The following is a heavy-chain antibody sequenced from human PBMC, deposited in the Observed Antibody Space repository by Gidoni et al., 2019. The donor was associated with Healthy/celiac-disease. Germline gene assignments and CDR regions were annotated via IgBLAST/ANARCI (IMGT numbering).Heavy chain of an antibody. V-gene: IGHV3-23*04. Sequence: EVQLVESGGGLVQPGGSLRLSCAASGFTFSSYAMSWVRQAPGKGLEWVSAISGSGGSTYYADSVKGRFTISRDNSKNTLYLQMNSLRAEDTAVYYCAKDGGSLGSGWYEPRYDYWGQGTLVTVSS. J-gene: IGHJ4*02. CDR3: AKDGGSLGSGWYEPRYDY. CDR2: ISGSGGST. CDR1: GFTFSSYA. D-gene: IGHD6-19*01.